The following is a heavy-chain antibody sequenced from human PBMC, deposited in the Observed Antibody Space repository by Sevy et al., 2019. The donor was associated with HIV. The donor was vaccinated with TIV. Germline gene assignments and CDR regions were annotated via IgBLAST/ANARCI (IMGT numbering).Heavy chain of an antibody. Sequence: GGSLRLSCAASGFTFSSYSMNWVRQAPGKGLEWVSSISSSSSYIYYADSVKGRFTISRDNAKNSLYLQMNSLRAEDTAVYYCARDPGTAAYFDYWGQGTLVTVSS. D-gene: IGHD6-13*01. V-gene: IGHV3-21*01. CDR2: ISSSSSYI. J-gene: IGHJ4*02. CDR1: GFTFSSYS. CDR3: ARDPGTAAYFDY.